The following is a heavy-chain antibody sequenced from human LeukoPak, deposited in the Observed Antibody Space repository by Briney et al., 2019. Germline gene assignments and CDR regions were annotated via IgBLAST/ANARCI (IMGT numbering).Heavy chain of an antibody. CDR2: INHSGST. J-gene: IGHJ6*03. D-gene: IGHD3-9*01. CDR3: ARGRDILTGYYINHYYYYMDV. Sequence: EPSETLSLTCAVYGGSFSGYYWSWIRQPPGKGLEWIGEINHSGSTNYNPSLKSRVTISVDTSKNQFSLKLSSVTAADTAVYYCARGRDILTGYYINHYYYYMDVWGKGTTVTVSS. V-gene: IGHV4-34*01. CDR1: GGSFSGYY.